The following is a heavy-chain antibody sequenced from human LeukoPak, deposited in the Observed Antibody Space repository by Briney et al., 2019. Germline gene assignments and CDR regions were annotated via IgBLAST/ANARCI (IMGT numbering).Heavy chain of an antibody. J-gene: IGHJ4*02. D-gene: IGHD6-13*01. CDR2: MYTDGST. CDR1: GGSMSSYY. Sequence: PSETLSLTCFVSGGSMSSYYWSWIRQPAGKGLEWIGRMYTDGSTNYNPFLNSRVTMSVDTSKKHFSLRLNSVTAADTAVYYCATYDQKLAFDNWGQGTLVTVSS. V-gene: IGHV4-4*07. CDR3: ATYDQKLAFDN.